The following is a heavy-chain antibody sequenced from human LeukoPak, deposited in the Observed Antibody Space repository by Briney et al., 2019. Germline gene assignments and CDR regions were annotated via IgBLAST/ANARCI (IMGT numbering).Heavy chain of an antibody. J-gene: IGHJ4*02. CDR1: GGTFSSYA. V-gene: IGHV1-69*13. Sequence: GASVTVSFKASGGTFSSYAISWVRQAPGQGLEWMGGIIPIFGTANYAQKFQGRVTITADESTSTAYMELSSLRSEDTAVYYCARERDCSSTSCSSDYWGQGTLVTVSS. D-gene: IGHD2-2*01. CDR3: ARERDCSSTSCSSDY. CDR2: IIPIFGTA.